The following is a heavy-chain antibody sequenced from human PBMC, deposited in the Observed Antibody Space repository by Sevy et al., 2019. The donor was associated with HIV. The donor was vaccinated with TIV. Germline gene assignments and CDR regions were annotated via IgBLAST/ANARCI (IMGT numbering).Heavy chain of an antibody. CDR1: GGSITSLY. J-gene: IGHJ5*02. V-gene: IGHV4-59*08. CDR3: AHANAGGRGSS. Sequence: SETLSLTCTVSGGSITSLYWNWIRQPPGKGLEWIANIYYNGHINYNPSLKRRVTLSLDTSKNQFSLRLSSVTAADTAMYYCAHANAGGRGSSWGQGTLVTGSS. D-gene: IGHD3-10*01. CDR2: IYYNGHI.